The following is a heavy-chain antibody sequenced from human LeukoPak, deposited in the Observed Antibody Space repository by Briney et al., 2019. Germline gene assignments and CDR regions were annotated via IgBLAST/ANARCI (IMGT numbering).Heavy chain of an antibody. CDR1: GYTFTGYN. CDR3: ARDGDPPGYYYYGMDV. CDR2: INPNSSGT. Sequence: ASVKLSCKASGYTFTGYNMHCVRQAPGRGVEWMGWINPNSSGTNYAQKFQGRVAMTRDTSISTAYMELSRLRSDDTAVYYCARDGDPPGYYYYGMDVWGQGTTVTVSS. J-gene: IGHJ6*02. V-gene: IGHV1-2*02. D-gene: IGHD7-27*01.